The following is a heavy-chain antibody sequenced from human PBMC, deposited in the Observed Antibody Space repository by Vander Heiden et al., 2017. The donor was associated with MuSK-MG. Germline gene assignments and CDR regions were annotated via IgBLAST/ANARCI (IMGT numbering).Heavy chain of an antibody. J-gene: IGHJ4*02. Sequence: QVQLQQWGAGLLKPSETLSLTCAVYGGSFSGYYWTWIPQPPGKGLEWIGEINHSGSTNYNPSLKSRVTISVDTSKNQFSLKLSSVTAADTAVYYCARVRTYYYGSGSYKAGCFDYWGQGTLVTVSS. D-gene: IGHD3-10*01. CDR3: ARVRTYYYGSGSYKAGCFDY. CDR1: GGSFSGYY. V-gene: IGHV4-34*01. CDR2: INHSGST.